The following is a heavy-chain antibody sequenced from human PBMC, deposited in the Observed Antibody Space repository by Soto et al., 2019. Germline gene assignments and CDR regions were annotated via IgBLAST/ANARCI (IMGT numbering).Heavy chain of an antibody. Sequence: QVQVVESGGGVVQPGRSLRLSCAASGFTFSNYAMHWVRQAPGKGLEWVAVISYDGSNKYYAYSVKGRLTISRDNSKNTVYLQLNSLRAEDTAVYFCARAGFNYYFDYWGLGTLVTVSS. CDR3: ARAGFNYYFDY. V-gene: IGHV3-30-3*01. CDR2: ISYDGSNK. J-gene: IGHJ4*02. CDR1: GFTFSNYA.